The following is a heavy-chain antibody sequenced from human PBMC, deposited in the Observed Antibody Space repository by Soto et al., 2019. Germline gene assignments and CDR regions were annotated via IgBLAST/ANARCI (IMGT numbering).Heavy chain of an antibody. J-gene: IGHJ4*02. CDR3: VRCGNEHLTHSVIDY. V-gene: IGHV3-72*01. CDR2: TRSKAKSYTT. Sequence: EVQLVASGGGLVQPGGSLRLSCVVSGFTLSDYYMDWVRQAPGKGLEWIGRTRSKAKSYTTEYAASLEGRFTLLRYDARRSLFLQMNSLETDDTSVYYCVRCGNEHLTHSVIDYWGPRTLVTVSS. CDR1: GFTLSDYY.